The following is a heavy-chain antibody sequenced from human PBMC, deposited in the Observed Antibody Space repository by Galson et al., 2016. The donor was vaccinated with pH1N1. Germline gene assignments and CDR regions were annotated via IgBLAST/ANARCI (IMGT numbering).Heavy chain of an antibody. Sequence: SLRLSCAASGFTFGDYAMNWVSQTPGKGLRWVSTISYSGGTTFYADSVKGRFTISRDNSKNTLFLQMNSLRVEDTAVYYCTKVKRPQRMYYYTMDVWGQGTTVTVSS. CDR1: GFTFGDYA. D-gene: IGHD2-15*01. V-gene: IGHV3-23*01. J-gene: IGHJ6*02. CDR2: ISYSGGTT. CDR3: TKVKRPQRMYYYTMDV.